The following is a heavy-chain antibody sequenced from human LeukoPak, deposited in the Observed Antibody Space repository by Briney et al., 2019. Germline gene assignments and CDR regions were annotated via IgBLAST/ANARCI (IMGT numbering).Heavy chain of an antibody. J-gene: IGHJ4*02. V-gene: IGHV1-2*04. CDR1: GYTFTGYY. CDR2: INPNSGGT. Sequence: ASVKVSCKASGYTFTGYYTHWVRQAPGQGLEWMGWINPNSGGTNYAQKFQGWVTMTRDTSISTAYMELSRLRSDDTAVYYCAREEESGSLYYFDYWGQGTLVTVSS. D-gene: IGHD1-26*01. CDR3: AREEESGSLYYFDY.